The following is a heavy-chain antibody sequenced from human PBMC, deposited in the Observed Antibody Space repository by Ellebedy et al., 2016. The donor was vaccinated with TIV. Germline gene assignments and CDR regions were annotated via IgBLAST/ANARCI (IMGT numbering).Heavy chain of an antibody. D-gene: IGHD1-14*01. CDR3: SRGRYTPDS. CDR1: GFTFSNYN. Sequence: GESLKISCVASGFTFSNYNMNWVRQSPGKGLEWVSSIRSTGSDKYYAESVKGRFTISRDNDQDTLFLQMNSLRAEDTAVYFCSRGRYTPDSWGQGTLVIVSS. CDR2: IRSTGSDK. V-gene: IGHV3-21*06. J-gene: IGHJ4*02.